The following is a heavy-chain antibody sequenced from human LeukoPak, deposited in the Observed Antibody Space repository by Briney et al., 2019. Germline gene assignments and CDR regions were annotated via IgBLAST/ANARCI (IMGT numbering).Heavy chain of an antibody. Sequence: VGSLRLSCAASGLTFANARMNCVRQSPGKGLEWVGRIKGKPDGGTADYAASVMARFIISRDDSKNTVYLQMTSLREEDSGLYFCSTDRDWGQGTLVAVSS. CDR2: IKGKPDGGTA. CDR1: GLTFANAR. J-gene: IGHJ4*02. V-gene: IGHV3-15*05. D-gene: IGHD5-24*01. CDR3: STDRD.